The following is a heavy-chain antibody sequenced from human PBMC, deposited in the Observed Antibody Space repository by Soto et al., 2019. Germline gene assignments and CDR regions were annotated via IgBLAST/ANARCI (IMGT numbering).Heavy chain of an antibody. CDR2: IKQDGSEK. V-gene: IGHV3-7*01. J-gene: IGHJ6*03. Sequence: GGSLRLSCAASGFTFSSYWMSWVCQAPGKGLKWVANIKQDGSEKYYVDSVKGRFTISRDNAKNSLYLQMNSLRAEDTAVYYCARGGIFGVVMAYYYYYMDLWGKGTTLTVSS. CDR3: ARGGIFGVVMAYYYYYMDL. CDR1: GFTFSSYW. D-gene: IGHD3-3*01.